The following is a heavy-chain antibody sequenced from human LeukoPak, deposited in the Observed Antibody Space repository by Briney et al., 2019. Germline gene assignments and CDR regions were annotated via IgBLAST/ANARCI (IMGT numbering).Heavy chain of an antibody. CDR2: IYTSGST. CDR3: ARSVAAGTPTYYYYMDV. V-gene: IGHV4-4*09. J-gene: IGHJ6*03. D-gene: IGHD6-13*01. CDR1: GGSISNYY. Sequence: PSETLSLTCTVSGGSISNYYWSWIRQPPGKGLEWIGYIYTSGSTNYNPSLKSRVTISVDTSKNQFSLKLSSVTAADTAVYYCARSVAAGTPTYYYYMDVWGKGTTVTVSS.